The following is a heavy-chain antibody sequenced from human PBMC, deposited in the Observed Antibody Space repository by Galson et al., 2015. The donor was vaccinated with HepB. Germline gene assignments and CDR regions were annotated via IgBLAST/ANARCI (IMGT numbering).Heavy chain of an antibody. J-gene: IGHJ4*02. CDR1: GGTFSSYA. V-gene: IGHV1-69*04. CDR2: IIPILGIA. CDR3: ARDHMSTLSMVRGASLDY. Sequence: SVKVSCKASGGTFSSYAISWVRQAPGQGLEWMGRIIPILGIANYAQKFQGRVTITADKSTSTAYMELSSLRSEDTAVYYCARDHMSTLSMVRGASLDYWGQGTLVTVSS. D-gene: IGHD3-10*01.